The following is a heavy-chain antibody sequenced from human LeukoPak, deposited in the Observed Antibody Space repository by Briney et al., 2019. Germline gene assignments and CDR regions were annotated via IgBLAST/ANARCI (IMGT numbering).Heavy chain of an antibody. CDR2: IYYSGST. CDR1: GGSISSGDYY. D-gene: IGHD6-6*01. J-gene: IGHJ3*02. CDR3: ARERGIWGSVAALGRVGVDI. V-gene: IGHV4-30-4*01. Sequence: SQTLSPTCTVSGGSISSGDYYWSWIRQPPGKGLEWIGYIYYSGSTYYNPSLKSRVTISVDTSKNQFSLKLSSVTAADTAVYYCARERGIWGSVAALGRVGVDIWGQGTMVTVSS.